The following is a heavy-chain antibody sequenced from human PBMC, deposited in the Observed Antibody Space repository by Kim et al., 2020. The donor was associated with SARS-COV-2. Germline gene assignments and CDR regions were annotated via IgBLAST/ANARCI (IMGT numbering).Heavy chain of an antibody. CDR2: VRSKADGGTT. D-gene: IGHD1-26*01. CDR3: TKGQTVVGAKYHLYY. V-gene: IGHV3-49*03. J-gene: IGHJ4*02. CDR1: GFTFGYYT. Sequence: GGSLRLSCTASGFTFGYYTMSWSRQAPGKGLEWVGLVRSKADGGTTEYAASVKGRFTVSRDDSRSIAYLQMDSLKTEDTAVYYCTKGQTVVGAKYHLYYWGQGTLVIASS.